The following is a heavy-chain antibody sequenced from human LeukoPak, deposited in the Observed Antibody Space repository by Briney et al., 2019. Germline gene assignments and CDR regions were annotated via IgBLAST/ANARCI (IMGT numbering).Heavy chain of an antibody. J-gene: IGHJ4*02. CDR2: IKIDGTEK. Sequence: GGSLRLSCAASGFAFGTYWMTWVRQAPGKGLEWVANIKIDGTEKRYADSVKGRVTISRDNAKNSLYLQMSSLRAEDTAVYYCARRVGGGTGQFDFWGQGTLVTVSS. D-gene: IGHD2-15*01. CDR1: GFAFGTYW. CDR3: ARRVGGGTGQFDF. V-gene: IGHV3-7*01.